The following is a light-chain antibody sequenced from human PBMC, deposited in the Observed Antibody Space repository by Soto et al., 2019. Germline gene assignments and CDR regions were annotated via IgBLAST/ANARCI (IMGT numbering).Light chain of an antibody. J-gene: IGKJ2*01. CDR2: AAS. CDR1: QGISSY. Sequence: IQLTQSPSSLSASVGDRVTITCRASQGISSYLAWYQQKPGKAPKLLIYAASTLQRGVPSRFSGSGSGTDFTLTISSLQPEDFATYYCQQLNSYLPYTFGQGTKLEIK. V-gene: IGKV1-9*01. CDR3: QQLNSYLPYT.